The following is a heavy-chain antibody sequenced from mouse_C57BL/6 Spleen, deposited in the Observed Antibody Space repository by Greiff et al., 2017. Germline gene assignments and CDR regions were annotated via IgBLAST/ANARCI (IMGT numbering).Heavy chain of an antibody. CDR2: INPNYGTT. V-gene: IGHV1-39*01. J-gene: IGHJ3*01. CDR3: ARSTVYDYDGSWFAY. CDR1: GYSFTDYN. Sequence: VHVKQSGPELGKPGASVKISCKASGYSFTDYNMNWVKQSNGKSLEWIGVINPNYGTTSYNQKFKGKATLTVDQSSSTAYMQLNSLTSEDSAVYYCARSTVYDYDGSWFAYWGQGTLVTVSA. D-gene: IGHD2-4*01.